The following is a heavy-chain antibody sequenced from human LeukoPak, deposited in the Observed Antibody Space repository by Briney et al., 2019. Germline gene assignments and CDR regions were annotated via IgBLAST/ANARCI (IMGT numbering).Heavy chain of an antibody. Sequence: GRSLRLSCAASGFTFDDYAMHWVRQAPGKGLEWVSGISWNSGSIGYADSVKGRFTISRDNAKNSLYLQMNSLRAEDTALYYCAKAPGGITYDAFDIWGQGTMVTVSS. CDR2: ISWNSGSI. D-gene: IGHD3-10*01. CDR1: GFTFDDYA. J-gene: IGHJ3*02. CDR3: AKAPGGITYDAFDI. V-gene: IGHV3-9*01.